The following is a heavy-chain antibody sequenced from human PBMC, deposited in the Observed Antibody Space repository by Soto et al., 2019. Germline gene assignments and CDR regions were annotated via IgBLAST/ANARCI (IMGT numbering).Heavy chain of an antibody. Sequence: PSETLSLTCAVYGGSFSGYYWSWIRQPPGKGLEWIGEINHSGSTNYNPSLKSRVTISVDTSKNQFSLKLSSVTAADTAVYYCARDQPPNYYDSSGYLDYWGQGTLVTVSS. J-gene: IGHJ4*02. CDR3: ARDQPPNYYDSSGYLDY. CDR2: INHSGST. D-gene: IGHD3-22*01. CDR1: GGSFSGYY. V-gene: IGHV4-34*01.